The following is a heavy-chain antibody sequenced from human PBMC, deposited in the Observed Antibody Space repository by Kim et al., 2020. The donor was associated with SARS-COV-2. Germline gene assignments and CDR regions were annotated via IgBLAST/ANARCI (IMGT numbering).Heavy chain of an antibody. V-gene: IGHV3-33*01. CDR1: GFTFSSYG. J-gene: IGHJ6*02. CDR3: ARDLLVGATSYGMDV. D-gene: IGHD1-26*01. CDR2: IWYDGSNK. Sequence: GGSLRISCAASGFTFSSYGMHWVRQAPGKGLEWVAVIWYDGSNKYYADSVKGRFTISRDNSKNTLYLQMNSLRAEDTAVYYCARDLLVGATSYGMDVWGQGTTVTVSS.